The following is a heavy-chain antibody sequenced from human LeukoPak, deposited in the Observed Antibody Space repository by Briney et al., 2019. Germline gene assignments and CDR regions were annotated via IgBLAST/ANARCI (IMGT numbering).Heavy chain of an antibody. CDR3: ARDLNGIELGIDY. D-gene: IGHD6-13*01. CDR1: GYTFTVYY. J-gene: IGHJ4*02. Sequence: ASVKVSCKASGYTFTVYYMHWVRQAPGQGLEWMGWINPNSGGTNYAQKFQGRVTMTRDTSISTAYMELSRLRSDDTAVYYCARDLNGIELGIDYWGQGTLVTVSS. V-gene: IGHV1-2*02. CDR2: INPNSGGT.